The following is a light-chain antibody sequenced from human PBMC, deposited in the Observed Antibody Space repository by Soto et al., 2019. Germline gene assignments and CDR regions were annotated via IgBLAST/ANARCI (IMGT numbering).Light chain of an antibody. Sequence: QSVLTQPPSVSAAPGQKVTISCSGSNSNIGNNYVSWYQQVPGTAPKLLIYDNNKRPSGIPDRFSGSKSGTSATLGITGLQTGDEADYYCGTWDSSLSAGPVVFGGGTKVTVL. V-gene: IGLV1-51*01. CDR3: GTWDSSLSAGPVV. CDR1: NSNIGNNY. CDR2: DNN. J-gene: IGLJ2*01.